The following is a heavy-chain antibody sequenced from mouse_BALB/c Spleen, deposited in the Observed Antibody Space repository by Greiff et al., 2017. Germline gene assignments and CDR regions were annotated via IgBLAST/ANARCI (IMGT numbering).Heavy chain of an antibody. J-gene: IGHJ4*01. CDR3: ADYYGSNYAMDY. D-gene: IGHD1-1*01. V-gene: IGHV5-6-5*01. CDR1: GFTFSSYA. CDR2: ISSGGST. Sequence: EVMLVESGGGLVKPGGSLKLSCAASGFTFSSYAMSWVRQTPEKRLEWVASISSGGSTYYPDSVKGRFTISRDNARNILYLQMSSLRSEDTAMYYCADYYGSNYAMDYWGQGTSVTVSS.